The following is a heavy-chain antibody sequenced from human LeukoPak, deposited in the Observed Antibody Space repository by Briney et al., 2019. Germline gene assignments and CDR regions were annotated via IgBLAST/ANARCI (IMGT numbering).Heavy chain of an antibody. Sequence: GGSLRLSCAASGFTVSSNYMSWVRQAPGKGLEWVSVIYSGGSTYYADSVKGRFTIPRDSSKNTLYLQMNSLRPEDTAVYYCARFYYMDVWGKGTTVTVSS. CDR2: IYSGGST. CDR3: ARFYYMDV. CDR1: GFTVSSNY. V-gene: IGHV3-66*02. J-gene: IGHJ6*03.